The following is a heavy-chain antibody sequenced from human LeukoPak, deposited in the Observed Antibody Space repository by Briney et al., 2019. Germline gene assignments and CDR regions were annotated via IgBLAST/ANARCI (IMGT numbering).Heavy chain of an antibody. Sequence: PGRSLRLSCAASGFTFSSYWMSWARQAPGRWLEWVANIKQDGSEQYYVDSVKGRFTISRDNAKNSLYLQRNSLRAEDTAVYYCARDGEYFDYWGQGTLVTVSS. D-gene: IGHD7-27*01. CDR2: IKQDGSEQ. J-gene: IGHJ4*02. CDR3: ARDGEYFDY. CDR1: GFTFSSYW. V-gene: IGHV3-7*01.